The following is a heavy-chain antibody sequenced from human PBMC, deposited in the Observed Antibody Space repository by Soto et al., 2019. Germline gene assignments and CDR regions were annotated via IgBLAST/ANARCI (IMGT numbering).Heavy chain of an antibody. Sequence: GGSLRLSCAASGFTFSSYGMHWVRQAPGKGLVWVSRIWYDGSSKSYADSVKGRFTISRDNAKNTLYLQMNSLRAEDTAVYYCASSLLTPFDYWGQGTLVTVSS. CDR2: IWYDGSSK. V-gene: IGHV3-33*03. CDR3: ASSLLTPFDY. D-gene: IGHD7-27*01. J-gene: IGHJ4*02. CDR1: GFTFSSYG.